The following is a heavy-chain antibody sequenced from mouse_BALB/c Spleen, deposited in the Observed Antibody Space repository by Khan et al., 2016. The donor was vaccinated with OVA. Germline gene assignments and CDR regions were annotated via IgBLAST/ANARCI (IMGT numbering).Heavy chain of an antibody. D-gene: IGHD1-1*01. Sequence: QVQLQQSGAELVKAGASVKMSCKASGYTFTSYWMHWVKQRLGQGLEWFAETNPTNGRTYYNEKFKSKATLTVDKSSSTAYMLLSGPTFEDSAVYYCARIKKIVATYFDCWGKGTTLTVSS. CDR2: TNPTNGRT. CDR3: ARIKKIVATYFDC. J-gene: IGHJ2*01. V-gene: IGHV1S81*02. CDR1: GYTFTSYW.